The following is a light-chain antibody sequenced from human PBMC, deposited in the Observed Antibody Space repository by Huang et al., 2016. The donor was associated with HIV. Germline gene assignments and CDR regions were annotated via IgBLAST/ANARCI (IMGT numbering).Light chain of an antibody. J-gene: IGKJ2*01. CDR3: HQYGTSPRT. CDR1: QSVSNNY. Sequence: DIVLPQSPGTLSLSPGETATLSCRASQSVSNNYLAWYQQKLGQPPRLHSYGASSRATGIPDRVSGSGSGTDFTLTISRLEPEDVSVYYCHQYGTSPRTFGQGTKLEIK. CDR2: GAS. V-gene: IGKV3-20*01.